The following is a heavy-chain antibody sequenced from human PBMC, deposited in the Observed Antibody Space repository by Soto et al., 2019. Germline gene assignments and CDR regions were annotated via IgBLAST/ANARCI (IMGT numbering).Heavy chain of an antibody. CDR2: ISGSGGST. D-gene: IGHD1-7*01. J-gene: IGHJ4*02. CDR3: AKDLAGTTGVDY. CDR1: GFTFSSYA. Sequence: EVQLLESGGGLVQPGGSLRLSCAASGFTFSSYAMSWVRQAPGKGLEWVSAISGSGGSTYYADSVKGRFTISRDNSKNTLYLQMNSLRAEVTAVYYCAKDLAGTTGVDYWGQGTLVTVSS. V-gene: IGHV3-23*01.